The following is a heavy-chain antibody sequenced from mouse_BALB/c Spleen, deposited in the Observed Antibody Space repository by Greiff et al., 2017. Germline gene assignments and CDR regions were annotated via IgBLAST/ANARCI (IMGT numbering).Heavy chain of an antibody. J-gene: IGHJ2*01. Sequence: QVQLQQSGAELVRPGASVTLSCKASGYTFTDYEMHWVKQTPVHGLEWIGAIDPETGGTAYNQKFKGKATLTADKSSSTAYMELRSLTSEDSAVYYCTRAGGYFDYWGQGTTLTVSS. CDR2: IDPETGGT. V-gene: IGHV1-15*01. CDR1: GYTFTDYE. D-gene: IGHD1-1*02. CDR3: TRAGGYFDY.